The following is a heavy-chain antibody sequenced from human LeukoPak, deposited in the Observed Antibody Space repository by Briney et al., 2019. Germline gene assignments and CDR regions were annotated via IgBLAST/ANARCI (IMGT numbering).Heavy chain of an antibody. V-gene: IGHV2-5*02. Sequence: SGPTLVNPTQTLTLTCTLSGFSLGTSGVGVGWSRQPPGKALEWLALIYWDDDKRYSPSLKSRLTITKDTSQNQVVLTMTNMDPEDTASDYCAHICYSYGALYYYYYMDVWSKGTTVTVSS. CDR1: GFSLGTSGVG. D-gene: IGHD5-18*01. CDR2: IYWDDDK. CDR3: AHICYSYGALYYYYYMDV. J-gene: IGHJ6*03.